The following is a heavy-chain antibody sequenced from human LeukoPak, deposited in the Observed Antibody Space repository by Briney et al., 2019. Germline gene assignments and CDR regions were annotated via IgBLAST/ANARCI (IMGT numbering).Heavy chain of an antibody. V-gene: IGHV4-59*01. J-gene: IGHJ4*02. CDR1: GASLSPFY. D-gene: IGHD6-19*01. CDR3: ARAGGGWSFDY. CDR2: LYFSGST. Sequence: ESGPRLVKPSETLSLTCTVSGASLSPFYWSWIRQPPGKGLEWIGYLYFSGSTNYNPSLKSRVTISSDTSKNQLSLRLSSVTAADTAVYYCARAGGGWSFDYLGQGTLVTVSS.